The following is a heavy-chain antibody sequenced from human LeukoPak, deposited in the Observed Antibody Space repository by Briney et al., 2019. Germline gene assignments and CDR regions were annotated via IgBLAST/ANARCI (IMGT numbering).Heavy chain of an antibody. J-gene: IGHJ4*02. D-gene: IGHD2-8*01. CDR2: ISDSGDYT. V-gene: IGHV3-23*01. CDR3: AKDTSIGKYCTSGVCSPFDY. Sequence: GGSLRLSCAGSGFTFSSYAMSWVRQAPGKGLEWVSAISDSGDYTYYADSVKGRLTISRDNSKNTLYLHVNSLRAEDTAVYYCAKDTSIGKYCTSGVCSPFDYWGQGTLVTVSS. CDR1: GFTFSSYA.